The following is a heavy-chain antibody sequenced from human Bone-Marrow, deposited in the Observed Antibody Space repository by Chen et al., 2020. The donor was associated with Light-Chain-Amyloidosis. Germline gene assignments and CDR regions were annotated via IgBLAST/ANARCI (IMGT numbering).Heavy chain of an antibody. J-gene: IGHJ4*02. Sequence: VKKPGESLKISCKGSGYTFPNYWIGWVRQMPGKGLEWMGVIYPDDSDARYSPSFEGQVTISADKSITTAYLQWRSLKASDTAMYYCARRRDGYNFDYWGQGSLVTVSS. V-gene: IGHV5-51*01. CDR1: GYTFPNYW. CDR3: ARRRDGYNFDY. CDR2: IYPDDSDA. D-gene: IGHD5-12*01.